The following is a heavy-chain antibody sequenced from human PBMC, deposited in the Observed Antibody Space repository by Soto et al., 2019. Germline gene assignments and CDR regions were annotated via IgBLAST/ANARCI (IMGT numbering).Heavy chain of an antibody. J-gene: IGHJ6*02. CDR2: ITRNNDI. CDR3: AREETAWPLAYGLDV. CDR1: GFTFSNHW. D-gene: IGHD2-21*02. V-gene: IGHV3-21*01. Sequence: GGSLRLSCAGSGFTFSNHWMNWVRQAPGKGLEWVSAITRNNDIYYADSVKGRFTISRDNAQNSVSLQMDSLRAEDTAVYYCAREETAWPLAYGLDVWGQGTTVTVSS.